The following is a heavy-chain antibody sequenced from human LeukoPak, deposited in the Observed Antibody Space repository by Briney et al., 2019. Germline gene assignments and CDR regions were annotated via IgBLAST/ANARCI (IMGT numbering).Heavy chain of an antibody. CDR2: ISSNGGST. V-gene: IGHV3-64*01. D-gene: IGHD3-22*01. CDR3: ARPENYYDSKIYDY. J-gene: IGHJ4*02. Sequence: GGSLRLSCAASGFTFSSYAMHWVRQAPGKGLEYVSAISSNGGSTYYANSVKGRFTISRDNSKNTLYLQMGSLRAEDTAVYYCARPENYYDSKIYDYWGQGTLVTVSS. CDR1: GFTFSSYA.